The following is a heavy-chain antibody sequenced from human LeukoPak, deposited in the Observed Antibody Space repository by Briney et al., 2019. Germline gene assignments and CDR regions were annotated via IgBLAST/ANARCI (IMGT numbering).Heavy chain of an antibody. CDR1: GYSFTSYG. D-gene: IGHD2-8*01. Sequence: ASVKVSCKPSGYSFTSYGISWVRQAPGQGVEWMGWISAYNGNTNYAQKLQGRVTMTTDTSTSTAYMELRSLRSDDTDVYSCARAFGVPPDYWGQGTLVTVSS. CDR2: ISAYNGNT. V-gene: IGHV1-18*01. J-gene: IGHJ4*01. CDR3: ARAFGVPPDY.